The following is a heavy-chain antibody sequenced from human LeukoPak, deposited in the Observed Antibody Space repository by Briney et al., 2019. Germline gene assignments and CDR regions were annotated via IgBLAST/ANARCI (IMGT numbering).Heavy chain of an antibody. Sequence: PSETLSLTCTVPGASVSSGSYHWNWIRQPPGTGLEWIGNIYYSGSANYNPSLKSRVTISVDTSKNQFSLKLSSVTAADTAVYYCGRESRYSSGYYSFDYWGQGTLVTVSS. J-gene: IGHJ4*02. CDR2: IYYSGSA. CDR1: GASVSSGSYH. V-gene: IGHV4-61*01. D-gene: IGHD6-19*01. CDR3: GRESRYSSGYYSFDY.